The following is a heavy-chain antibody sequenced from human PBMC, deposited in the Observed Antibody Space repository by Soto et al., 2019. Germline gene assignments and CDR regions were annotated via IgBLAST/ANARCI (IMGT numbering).Heavy chain of an antibody. D-gene: IGHD7-27*01. CDR2: ISSSGSTI. CDR1: GFTFSSYE. Sequence: HPWVSMRLSCAASGFTFSSYEMNWVRKAPGKGLEWVSYISSSGSTIYYADSVKGRFTISTDNAKNSLYLQMNRLRAEDTAVYYCARVPGEHYYYGMGVWGKRTTVTFSS. J-gene: IGHJ6*04. CDR3: ARVPGEHYYYGMGV. V-gene: IGHV3-48*03.